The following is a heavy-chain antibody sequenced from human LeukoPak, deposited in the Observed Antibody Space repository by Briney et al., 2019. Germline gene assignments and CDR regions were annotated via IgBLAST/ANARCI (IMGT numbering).Heavy chain of an antibody. J-gene: IGHJ4*02. D-gene: IGHD3-10*01. CDR3: AKIESGSNSGN. V-gene: IGHV3-23*01. CDR2: ISGDGAST. CDR1: GFTLSSYA. Sequence: GGSLRLSCAASGFTLSSYAMNWVRQAPGKGLEWVSAISGDGASTYYANSVKGRFTISRDNSKNTLYLQLTSLRAEDTAVYYCAKIESGSNSGNWGQGTLVTVSS.